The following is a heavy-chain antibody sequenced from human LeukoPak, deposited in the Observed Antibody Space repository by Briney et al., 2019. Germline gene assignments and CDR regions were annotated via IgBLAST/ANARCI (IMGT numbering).Heavy chain of an antibody. CDR3: VRGSFDSSGYYVFDY. Sequence: PSETLSLTCTVSGDSITRNYWSWIRQPAGKGLEWIGRIYNSGNTNYSPSLESRVTMSTDTSKNQFSLKLTSVTAADTAVYYCVRGSFDSSGYYVFDYWGQGTLVTVSS. CDR2: IYNSGNT. J-gene: IGHJ4*02. D-gene: IGHD3-22*01. V-gene: IGHV4-4*07. CDR1: GDSITRNY.